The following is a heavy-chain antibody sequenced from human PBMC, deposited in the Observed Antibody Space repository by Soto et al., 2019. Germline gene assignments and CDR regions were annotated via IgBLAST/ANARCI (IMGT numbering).Heavy chain of an antibody. CDR1: GGSLTHCSYF. CDR3: ARGRVGCSSTSCHYYYYYYGMDV. CDR2: VYYRGRS. D-gene: IGHD2-2*01. Sequence: LLGTPSLTSPVSGGSLTHCSYFRGWVRPSPGEGLGWVGCVYYRGRSYSKSSVKSRVTISVDTSKNQFSLNLSSVTAADTAVYYCARGRVGCSSTSCHYYYYYYGMDVWGQGTTVTVSS. V-gene: IGHV4-39*07. J-gene: IGHJ6*02.